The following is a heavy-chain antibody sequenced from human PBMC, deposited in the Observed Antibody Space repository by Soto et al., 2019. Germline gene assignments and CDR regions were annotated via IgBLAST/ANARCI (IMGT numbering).Heavy chain of an antibody. CDR2: IYEGGDT. Sequence: SETLSLTCAVSGGSIVSGGYSWSWIRQPPGKGLQWIGHIYEGGDTYYTPSLDSRVTISVDKSKNQFSLRLSSVTAADTAVYFCVRRSPEDAFDIWGQGTLVTVSS. V-gene: IGHV4-30-2*01. CDR1: GGSIVSGGYS. CDR3: VRRSPEDAFDI. J-gene: IGHJ3*02.